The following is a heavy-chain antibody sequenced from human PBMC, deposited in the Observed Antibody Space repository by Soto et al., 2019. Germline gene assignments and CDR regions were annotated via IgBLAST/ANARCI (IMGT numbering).Heavy chain of an antibody. J-gene: IGHJ5*02. V-gene: IGHV4-31*03. CDR2: IYSSGST. CDR1: GGSISSRGYY. CDR3: ATVGVGGDPLPFDP. D-gene: IGHD2-21*02. Sequence: QVQLQESGPGLVKPSQTLSLTCTVSGGSISSRGYYWSWIRQHPGKGLEWIGYIYSSGSTYYNPSLTSRVTVSVDTSKNQSSLKLSSVTAADTAVYYCATVGVGGDPLPFDPWGQGTLVTVSS.